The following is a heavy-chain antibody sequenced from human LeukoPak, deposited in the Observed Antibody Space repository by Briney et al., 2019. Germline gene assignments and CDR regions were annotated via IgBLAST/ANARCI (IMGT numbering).Heavy chain of an antibody. CDR1: GFTFSSYG. CDR2: IRYDGSNK. CDR3: AKLLDYYDSSGSLDAFDI. V-gene: IGHV3-30*02. J-gene: IGHJ3*02. D-gene: IGHD3-22*01. Sequence: GGSLRLSCAASGFTFSSYGMHWVRQAPGEGLEWVAFIRYDGSNKYYADSVKGRFTVSRDNSKNTLYLQMNSLRAEDTAVYYCAKLLDYYDSSGSLDAFDIWGQGTMVTVSS.